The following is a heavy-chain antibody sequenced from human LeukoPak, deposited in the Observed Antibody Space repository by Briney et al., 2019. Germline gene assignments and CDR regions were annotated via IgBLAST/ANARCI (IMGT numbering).Heavy chain of an antibody. CDR1: GFTFTTCW. J-gene: IGHJ4*02. CDR3: APLAANIFDY. CDR2: ISGSGSST. Sequence: GGSLRLSCAASGFTFTTCWMHWVRQAPGKGLEWVSAISGSGSSTYYAGSVRGRFTTSRDNSKRTVYLQMNSLRVEDTAVYYCAPLAANIFDYWGQGTLVTASS. D-gene: IGHD6-25*01. V-gene: IGHV3-23*01.